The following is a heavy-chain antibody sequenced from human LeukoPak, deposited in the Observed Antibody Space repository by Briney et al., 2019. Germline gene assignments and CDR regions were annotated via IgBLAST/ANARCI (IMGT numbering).Heavy chain of an antibody. Sequence: KASETLSLTCTVSGGSISSYYWNWIRQPTGKGLEWIGYIYYSGSTNYNPSLKSRVTISVDTSKNQLSLKLSSVTAADTAVYYCARPLIVGSTSGAFDIWGQGTMVTVSS. CDR1: GGSISSYY. J-gene: IGHJ3*02. CDR2: IYYSGST. V-gene: IGHV4-59*08. CDR3: ARPLIVGSTSGAFDI. D-gene: IGHD1-26*01.